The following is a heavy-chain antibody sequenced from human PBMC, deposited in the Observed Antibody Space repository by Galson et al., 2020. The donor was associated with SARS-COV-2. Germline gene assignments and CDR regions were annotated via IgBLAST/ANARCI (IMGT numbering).Heavy chain of an antibody. J-gene: IGHJ4*02. Sequence: PSETLSLTCAVYGGSFSGYYWGWIRQPPGKGLEWIGEINPSGSTNYNPSLKSRVTMSVDTSKNQFSLKLSSVTAADTAVYYCARGRTEITMIVVVFTSSSINFDYWGQGTPVTVSS. CDR1: GGSFSGYY. V-gene: IGHV4-34*01. D-gene: IGHD3-22*01. CDR3: ARGRTEITMIVVVFTSSSINFDY. CDR2: INPSGST.